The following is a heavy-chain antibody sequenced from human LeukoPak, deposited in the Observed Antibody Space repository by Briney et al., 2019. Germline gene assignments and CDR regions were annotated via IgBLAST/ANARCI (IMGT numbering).Heavy chain of an antibody. CDR1: GGSMSNYY. CDR3: ARLVYDSRGYYFDY. J-gene: IGHJ4*02. V-gene: IGHV4-59*08. D-gene: IGHD3-22*01. Sequence: SETLSLTCTVSGGSMSNYYWSWIRQPPGKGLEWIGYIYYSGSTNYNPSLKSRVTISVDTSQNQFSLKLSSVTAADTAVYHCARLVYDSRGYYFDYWGQGTLVTVSS. CDR2: IYYSGST.